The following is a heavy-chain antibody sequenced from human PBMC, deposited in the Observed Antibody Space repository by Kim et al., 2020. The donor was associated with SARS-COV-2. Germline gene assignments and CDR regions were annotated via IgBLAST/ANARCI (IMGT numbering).Heavy chain of an antibody. Sequence: YTPSLQSRVTISVDTSKNPFSLKLSSVTAADTAVYYCARGGTVVTDAFDIWGQGTMVTVSS. V-gene: IGHV4-39*07. CDR3: ARGGTVVTDAFDI. D-gene: IGHD2-15*01. J-gene: IGHJ3*02.